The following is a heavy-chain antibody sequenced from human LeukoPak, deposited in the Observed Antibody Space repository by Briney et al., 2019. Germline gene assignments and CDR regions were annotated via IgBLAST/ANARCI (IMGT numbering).Heavy chain of an antibody. CDR2: ISGSGGST. V-gene: IGHV3-23*01. Sequence: GGSLRLSCAASGFTFSSYATSWVRQAPGKGLEWVSAISGSGGSTYYADSVKGRFTISRDNAKNSLYLQMNSLRAEDTALYYCAKDLFTYYYGSGSYLHGTDVWGQGTTVTVSS. J-gene: IGHJ6*02. D-gene: IGHD3-10*01. CDR1: GFTFSSYA. CDR3: AKDLFTYYYGSGSYLHGTDV.